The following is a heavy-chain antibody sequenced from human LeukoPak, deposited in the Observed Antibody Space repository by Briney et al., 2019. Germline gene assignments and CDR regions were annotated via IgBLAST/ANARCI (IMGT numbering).Heavy chain of an antibody. CDR1: GFTFSSYG. Sequence: GGSLRLSCAASGFTFSSYGMHWVRQAPGKGLVWVSRINSDGSSTSYADSAKGRFTISRDNAKNTLYLQMNSLRAEDTAVYYCARVLAAVAGTRPGYYYYGMDVWGQGTTVTVSS. V-gene: IGHV3-74*01. CDR2: INSDGSST. CDR3: ARVLAAVAGTRPGYYYYGMDV. J-gene: IGHJ6*02. D-gene: IGHD6-19*01.